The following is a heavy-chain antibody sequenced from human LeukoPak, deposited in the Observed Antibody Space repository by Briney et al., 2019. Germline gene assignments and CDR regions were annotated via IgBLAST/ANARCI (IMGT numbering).Heavy chain of an antibody. J-gene: IGHJ4*02. CDR1: GFSFSVSG. D-gene: IGHD6-6*01. CDR2: VSGSSTNI. Sequence: GGSLRLSCEASGFSFSVSGMNWVRQAPGKGLEWVAYVSGSSTNINYADSVRGRFTISRDNARYSLYLHMDSLRVEDMAVYYCARGGAARPDYWGQGTLVTVSS. CDR3: ARGGAARPDY. V-gene: IGHV3-21*01.